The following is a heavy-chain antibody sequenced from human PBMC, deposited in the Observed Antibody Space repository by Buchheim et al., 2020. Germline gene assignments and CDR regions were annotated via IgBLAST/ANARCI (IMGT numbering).Heavy chain of an antibody. CDR2: ISYDGSNK. CDR1: GFTFSSYA. Sequence: QVQLVESGGGVVQPGRSLRLSCAASGFTFSSYAMHWVRQAPGKGLEWVAVISYDGSNKYYSDSVTGRFTISRDNSKNMLYLQMNSLRAEDTAVYYCARDKGIAVAGTMGSSWGQGTT. D-gene: IGHD6-19*01. J-gene: IGHJ6*02. V-gene: IGHV3-30*04. CDR3: ARDKGIAVAGTMGSS.